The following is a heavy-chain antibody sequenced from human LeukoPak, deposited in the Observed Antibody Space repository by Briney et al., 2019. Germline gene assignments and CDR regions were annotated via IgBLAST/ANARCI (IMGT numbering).Heavy chain of an antibody. Sequence: ASVTVSCKASGYTFTGYYMHWVRQAPGQGLEWMGRINPNSGGTNYAQKFQGRVTMTRDTSISTAYMELSRLRSDDTAVYYCAREGAVRGRSPMGFTHYWGQGTLVTVSS. V-gene: IGHV1-2*06. CDR1: GYTFTGYY. J-gene: IGHJ4*02. CDR3: AREGAVRGRSPMGFTHY. CDR2: INPNSGGT. D-gene: IGHD3-10*01.